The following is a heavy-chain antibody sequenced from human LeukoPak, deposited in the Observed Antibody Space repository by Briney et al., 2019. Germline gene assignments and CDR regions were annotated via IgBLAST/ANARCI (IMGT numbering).Heavy chain of an antibody. V-gene: IGHV1-2*06. Sequence: GASVKVSCKASGYTFTGYYMHWVRQAPGQGLEWMGRINPNSGGTNYAQKFQGRVTMTRDTSTSTAYMELSRLRSDDTAVYYCARTVAGDNDAFDIWGQGTMVTVSS. CDR2: INPNSGGT. CDR1: GYTFTGYY. J-gene: IGHJ3*02. CDR3: ARTVAGDNDAFDI. D-gene: IGHD6-19*01.